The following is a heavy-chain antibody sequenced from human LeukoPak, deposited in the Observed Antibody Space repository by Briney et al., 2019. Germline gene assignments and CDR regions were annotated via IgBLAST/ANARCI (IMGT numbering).Heavy chain of an antibody. J-gene: IGHJ4*02. D-gene: IGHD3-3*01. CDR1: GFTVSSNY. Sequence: GGSLRLSCAASGFTVSSNYMSWVRQAPGKGLEWVSAISGSGGSTYYADSVKGRFTISRDNSKNTLYLQMNSLRAEDTAVYYCAKDGPDDFWTGYDYWGQGTLVTVSS. V-gene: IGHV3-23*01. CDR3: AKDGPDDFWTGYDY. CDR2: ISGSGGST.